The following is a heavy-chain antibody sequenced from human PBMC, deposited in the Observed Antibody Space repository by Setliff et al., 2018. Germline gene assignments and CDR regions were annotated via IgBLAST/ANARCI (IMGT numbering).Heavy chain of an antibody. Sequence: SETLSLTCAVYGGPFSSFYWSWIRQPPGKGLEWIGEINHSGTTTYNPSLKSRVTISVDTSRKQFSLRLTSVTAADTAVYYCAKFGPLDLTGDWAFDNWGQGTVVTVSS. D-gene: IGHD7-27*01. V-gene: IGHV4-34*01. CDR1: GGPFSSFY. CDR2: INHSGTT. J-gene: IGHJ4*02. CDR3: AKFGPLDLTGDWAFDN.